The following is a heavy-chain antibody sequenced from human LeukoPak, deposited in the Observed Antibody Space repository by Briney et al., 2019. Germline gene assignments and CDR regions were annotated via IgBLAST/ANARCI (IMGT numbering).Heavy chain of an antibody. Sequence: PGGSLRLSCAASGFTFSSYNMHWVRQAPGKGLEWVTIISYDGHNKNYADSVKGRFTVSRDNSNKMVYLQMNSLRNEDTAVYYCAQAHGSAAAPTPAYFYYGMDVWGKGTTVIVSS. J-gene: IGHJ6*04. CDR2: ISYDGHNK. CDR3: AQAHGSAAAPTPAYFYYGMDV. CDR1: GFTFSSYN. D-gene: IGHD6-13*01. V-gene: IGHV3-30*18.